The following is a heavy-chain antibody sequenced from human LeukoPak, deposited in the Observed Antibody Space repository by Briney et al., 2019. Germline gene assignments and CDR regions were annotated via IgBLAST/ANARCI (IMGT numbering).Heavy chain of an antibody. CDR3: ARGVGFVKIDY. Sequence: PSETLSLTCAVYGGPFSGYFWTWIRQPPGRGLEWIGEINHSGSTNYNPSLKSRATISVDTSKNQFSLKLTSVTAADTAVYYCARGVGFVKIDYWGQGTLVTVSP. D-gene: IGHD3-10*01. CDR1: GGPFSGYF. J-gene: IGHJ4*02. CDR2: INHSGST. V-gene: IGHV4-34*01.